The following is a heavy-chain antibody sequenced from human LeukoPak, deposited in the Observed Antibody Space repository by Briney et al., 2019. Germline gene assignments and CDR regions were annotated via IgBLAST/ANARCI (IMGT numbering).Heavy chain of an antibody. D-gene: IGHD2-8*02. Sequence: ASVKVSCKASGYTFTGYYMHWVRQAPGQGLEWMGWINPNSGGTNYAQKFQGRVTMTRDTSISTAYMELSRLRSDDTAVYYRARVGGVVAPLGVWGQGTTVTVSS. CDR2: INPNSGGT. J-gene: IGHJ6*02. V-gene: IGHV1-2*02. CDR1: GYTFTGYY. CDR3: ARVGGVVAPLGV.